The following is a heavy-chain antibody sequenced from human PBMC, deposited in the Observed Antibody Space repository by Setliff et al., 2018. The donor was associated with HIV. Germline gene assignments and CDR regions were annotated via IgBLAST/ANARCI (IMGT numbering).Heavy chain of an antibody. CDR2: IYHTGST. Sequence: GSLRLSCAASGFTFSSYEMNWVRQAPGKGLEWIGSIYHTGSTYYKPSLKSRVTISVDTAKNQFSLRLGSVAAGDTAVYYCARSIVPVASGYYYFEYWGQGTLVTVSS. CDR1: GFTFSSYE. V-gene: IGHV4-38-2*01. D-gene: IGHD3-3*01. CDR3: ARSIVPVASGYYYFEY. J-gene: IGHJ4*02.